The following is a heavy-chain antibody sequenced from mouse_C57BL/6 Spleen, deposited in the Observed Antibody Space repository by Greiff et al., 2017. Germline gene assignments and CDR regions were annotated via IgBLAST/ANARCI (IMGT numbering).Heavy chain of an antibody. J-gene: IGHJ2*01. Sequence: VQLQQPGAELVKPGASVKLSCKASGYTFTSYWMHWVKQRPGQGLEWIGMIHPNSGSTNYNEKFKSKATLTVDKSSSTAYMQLSSLTSEYSAVYYCARYYSNPYYFDYWGQGTTLPVSS. CDR2: IHPNSGST. D-gene: IGHD2-5*01. CDR3: ARYYSNPYYFDY. V-gene: IGHV1-64*01. CDR1: GYTFTSYW.